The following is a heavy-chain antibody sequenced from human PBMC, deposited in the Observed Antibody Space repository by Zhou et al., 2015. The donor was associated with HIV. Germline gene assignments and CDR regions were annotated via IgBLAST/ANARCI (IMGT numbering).Heavy chain of an antibody. Sequence: EVQLLESGGGLVKPGGSLRLSCVGSGFPFGSYAMSWVRQAPGKGLEWVSAISGSGGSTYYADSVKGRFTVSRDNSKNTLSLEMNDLRAEDTAVYYCAKGLYYYDEGVFYCDYLQHWGQGTLVTVSS. D-gene: IGHD3-22*01. CDR3: AKGLYYYDEGVFYCDYLQH. V-gene: IGHV3-23*01. CDR1: GFPFGSYA. J-gene: IGHJ1*01. CDR2: ISGSGGST.